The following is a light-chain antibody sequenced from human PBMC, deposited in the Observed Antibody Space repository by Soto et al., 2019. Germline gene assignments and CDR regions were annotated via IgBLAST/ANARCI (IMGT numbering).Light chain of an antibody. CDR3: QHYNSYSEA. Sequence: DIQMPQSPSSLSASVGDRVTITCRASQSISTWLAWYQQKPGKAPKLLIYKASTLKSGVPSRFSGSGSGTEFTLTISSLQPDDFATYYGQHYNSYSEAFGQGTKVDIK. V-gene: IGKV1-5*03. J-gene: IGKJ1*01. CDR1: QSISTW. CDR2: KAS.